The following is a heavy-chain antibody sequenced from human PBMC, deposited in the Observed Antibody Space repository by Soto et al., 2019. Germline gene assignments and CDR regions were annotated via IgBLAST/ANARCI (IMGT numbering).Heavy chain of an antibody. CDR3: ARERGDITMVRGVITSLGAFDI. V-gene: IGHV3-33*01. CDR2: IWYDGSNK. Sequence: QVQLVESGGGVVQPGRSLRLSCAASGFTFSSYGMHWVRQAPGKGLEWVAVIWYDGSNKYYADSVKGRFTISRDNSKNTLYLQMNSLRAEDTAVYYCARERGDITMVRGVITSLGAFDIWGQGTMVTVSS. J-gene: IGHJ3*02. D-gene: IGHD3-10*01. CDR1: GFTFSSYG.